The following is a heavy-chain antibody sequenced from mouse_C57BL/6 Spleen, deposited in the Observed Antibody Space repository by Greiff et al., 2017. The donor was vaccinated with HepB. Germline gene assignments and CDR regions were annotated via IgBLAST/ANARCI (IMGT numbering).Heavy chain of an antibody. CDR1: GYTFTDYE. V-gene: IGHV1-15*01. J-gene: IGHJ4*01. CDR3: TRSGYYDYDPYYAMDY. Sequence: VQLQQSGAELVRPGASVTLSCKASGYTFTDYEMHWVKQTPVHGLEWIGAIDPETGGTAYNQKFKGKAILTADKSSSTAYMELRSLTSEDSAVYYCTRSGYYDYDPYYAMDYWDQGSSVTVSS. D-gene: IGHD2-4*01. CDR2: IDPETGGT.